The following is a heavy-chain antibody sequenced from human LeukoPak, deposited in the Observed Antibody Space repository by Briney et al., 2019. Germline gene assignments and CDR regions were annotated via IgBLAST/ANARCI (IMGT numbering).Heavy chain of an antibody. CDR3: ARDPYGDYVSTSFDY. D-gene: IGHD4-17*01. Sequence: GRSLRLSCAASGFTFSSYGMHWVRQAPGKGLEWVAVIWYDGSNKYYADSVKGRFTISRDNSKNTLYLQMNSLRAEDTAVYYCARDPYGDYVSTSFDYWGRGTLVTVSS. CDR1: GFTFSSYG. CDR2: IWYDGSNK. J-gene: IGHJ4*02. V-gene: IGHV3-33*01.